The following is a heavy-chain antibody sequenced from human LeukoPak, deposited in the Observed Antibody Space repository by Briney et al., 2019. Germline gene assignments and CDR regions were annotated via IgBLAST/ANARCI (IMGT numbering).Heavy chain of an antibody. V-gene: IGHV3-20*04. Sequence: GGSLRLSCAASGFTFDDYGMSWVRQAPGKGLEWVSGINWNGGSTGYADSVKGRFTISRDNAKNSLYLQMNSLRAEDTALYYCARARKGVVVITKTYFDYWGQGTLVTVSS. J-gene: IGHJ4*02. CDR1: GFTFDDYG. CDR3: ARARKGVVVITKTYFDY. CDR2: INWNGGST. D-gene: IGHD3-22*01.